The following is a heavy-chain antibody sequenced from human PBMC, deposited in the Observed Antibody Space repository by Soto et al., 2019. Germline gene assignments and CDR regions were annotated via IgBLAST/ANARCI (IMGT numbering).Heavy chain of an antibody. CDR3: AKDKVPYYDFWSGQRWFDP. CDR2: ISNDGNKK. D-gene: IGHD3-3*01. V-gene: IGHV3-30*18. J-gene: IGHJ5*02. CDR1: GFTFSIHG. Sequence: LRLSCAASGFTFSIHGMHWVRQTPGKGLEWVAVISNDGNKKYYVESVEGRFSISRDNSKSIVYLQMNNVRIEDTAKYYCAKDKVPYYDFWSGQRWFDPWGQGT.